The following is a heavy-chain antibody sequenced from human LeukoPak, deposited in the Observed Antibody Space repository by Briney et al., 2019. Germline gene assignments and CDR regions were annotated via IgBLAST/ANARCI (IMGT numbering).Heavy chain of an antibody. Sequence: SETLSLTCTVSGGSISSYYWSWIRQPAGKGLEWIGRIYTSGSINYNPSLKSRVTMSVDTSKNQFSLKLSSVTAADTAVYYCARVFDPDYDILTGYYGDSSTKAEYYYYGMDVWGQGTTVTVSS. CDR1: GGSISSYY. J-gene: IGHJ6*02. CDR2: IYTSGSI. D-gene: IGHD3-9*01. CDR3: ARVFDPDYDILTGYYGDSSTKAEYYYYGMDV. V-gene: IGHV4-4*07.